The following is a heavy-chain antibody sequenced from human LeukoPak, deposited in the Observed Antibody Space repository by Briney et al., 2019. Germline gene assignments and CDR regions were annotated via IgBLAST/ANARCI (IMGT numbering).Heavy chain of an antibody. J-gene: IGHJ6*04. Sequence: GGSLRLSCAASGFTFSSYEMNWVRQAPGQGLEWVSYISSSGSTIHYAESVKGRFTISRDNAKNTVYLQMNSLRVEDTAVYSCARGLYCSGINCYNGMDVWGKGTTVTVSS. CDR3: ARGLYCSGINCYNGMDV. CDR2: ISSSGSTI. CDR1: GFTFSSYE. D-gene: IGHD2-15*01. V-gene: IGHV3-48*03.